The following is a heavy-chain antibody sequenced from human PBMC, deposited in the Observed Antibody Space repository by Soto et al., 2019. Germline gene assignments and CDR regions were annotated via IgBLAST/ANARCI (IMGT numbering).Heavy chain of an antibody. CDR2: IYWNDDK. Sequence: QITLKESGPTLVKPTQTLTLTCTFSGFSLSTSGVGVGWIRQPPGKALEWLALIYWNDDKRYSPSLKSRLTITKHTSKNQVVLTMTNMDPVDTATYYCALGNEVDGIFDYWGQGTLVTVSS. D-gene: IGHD1-20*01. CDR1: GFSLSTSGVG. V-gene: IGHV2-5*01. CDR3: ALGNEVDGIFDY. J-gene: IGHJ4*02.